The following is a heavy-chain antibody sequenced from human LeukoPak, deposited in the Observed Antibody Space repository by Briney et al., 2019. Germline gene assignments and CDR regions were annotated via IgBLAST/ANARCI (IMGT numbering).Heavy chain of an antibody. D-gene: IGHD3-16*01. Sequence: PGGSLRLSCAASGITVSSNYMSWVRQPPGKGLEWVSIIYSGGTTYYADSAQGRFTISRDNSKNTVYLQMNSLRVEDTAVYYCALLGGGVKDWYAFDYWGQGTLVTVSS. CDR1: GITVSSNY. J-gene: IGHJ4*02. CDR2: IYSGGTT. V-gene: IGHV3-53*01. CDR3: ALLGGGVKDWYAFDY.